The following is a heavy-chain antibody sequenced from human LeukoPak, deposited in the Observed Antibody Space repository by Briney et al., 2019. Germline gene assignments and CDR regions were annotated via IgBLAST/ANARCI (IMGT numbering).Heavy chain of an antibody. CDR1: GGSISNSNHY. V-gene: IGHV4-39*01. CDR2: IYYSGNT. Sequence: SETLSLTCTVSGGSISNSNHYWGWVRQPPGKGLEWLGTIYYSGNTYYSPSLKSRVTISVDTSKNQFSLRLRSVTAADTAVYXXMRHEEEXGXXXKPXXXWGQGTLVTVSS. J-gene: IGHJ4*02. CDR3: MRHEEEXGXXXKPXXX.